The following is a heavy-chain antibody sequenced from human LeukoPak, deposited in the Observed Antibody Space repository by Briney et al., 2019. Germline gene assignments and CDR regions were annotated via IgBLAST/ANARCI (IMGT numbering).Heavy chain of an antibody. Sequence: GASLRLSCAASEFTFSSYSMNWVRQAPGKGLEWVSYISSDGSTIYYADSVKGRLTISRDNAKNSLYLQMNSLRAEDTAVYYCARGDNWNSYYYYYMDVWGKGTSVTVSS. D-gene: IGHD1-7*01. CDR2: ISSDGSTI. CDR3: ARGDNWNSYYYYYMDV. V-gene: IGHV3-48*04. J-gene: IGHJ6*03. CDR1: EFTFSSYS.